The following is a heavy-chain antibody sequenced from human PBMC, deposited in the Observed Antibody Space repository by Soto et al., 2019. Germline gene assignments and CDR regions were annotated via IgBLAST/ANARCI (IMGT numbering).Heavy chain of an antibody. CDR2: ISYDGSNK. J-gene: IGHJ4*02. Sequence: GGSLRLSCAASGFTFSSYGMHWVRQAPGKGLEWVAVISYDGSNKYYADSVKGRFTISRDNSKNTLYLQMNSLRAEDTAVYYCAKDGGQLELDYWGQGTLVTVSS. D-gene: IGHD1-1*01. CDR3: AKDGGQLELDY. CDR1: GFTFSSYG. V-gene: IGHV3-30*18.